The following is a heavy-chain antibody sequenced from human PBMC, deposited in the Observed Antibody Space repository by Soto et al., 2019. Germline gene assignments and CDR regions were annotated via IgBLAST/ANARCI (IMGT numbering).Heavy chain of an antibody. Sequence: QVQLVQSGAEVKKPGSSVRVSCKASGGTFGRYSISWVRQAPGLGLEWMGGTIPIFSTTNYAQKFQGRLPIIADASTTTAYMELSSLKSDDTAVYYCASNSQYCRGGSCYAYWGQGTLVTVAS. J-gene: IGHJ4*02. CDR2: TIPIFSTT. V-gene: IGHV1-69*01. D-gene: IGHD2-15*01. CDR1: GGTFGRYS. CDR3: ASNSQYCRGGSCYAY.